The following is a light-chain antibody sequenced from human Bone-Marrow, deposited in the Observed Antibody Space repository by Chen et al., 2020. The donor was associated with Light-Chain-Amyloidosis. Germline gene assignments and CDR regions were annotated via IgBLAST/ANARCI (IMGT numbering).Light chain of an antibody. CDR1: TSAVGSFNL. Sequence: QSALTQPASVSGSPGPSITISCTGTTSAVGSFNLVSWYQQHPGKATILMIYEVNKRPSGVSNRFAGSKCRTPASLTISGLHAEDGGYYYCGSYAGSNTYVFGTETKVTVL. V-gene: IGLV2-23*02. CDR2: EVN. CDR3: GSYAGSNTYV. J-gene: IGLJ1*01.